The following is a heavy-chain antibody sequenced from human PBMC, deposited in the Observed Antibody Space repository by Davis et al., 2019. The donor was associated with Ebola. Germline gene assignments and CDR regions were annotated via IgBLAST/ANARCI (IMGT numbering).Heavy chain of an antibody. CDR3: ARGRGYNYGSSWFDP. Sequence: ASVKVSCKASGYTFTKYGITWVRQAPGQGLEWMGWISTYNGNTNYAQKLQGRLTMTTDTSTNTAYMELRSLRSDDTAIYYCARGRGYNYGSSWFDPWGQGTLVPVSS. D-gene: IGHD5-18*01. CDR1: GYTFTKYG. CDR2: ISTYNGNT. J-gene: IGHJ5*02. V-gene: IGHV1-18*01.